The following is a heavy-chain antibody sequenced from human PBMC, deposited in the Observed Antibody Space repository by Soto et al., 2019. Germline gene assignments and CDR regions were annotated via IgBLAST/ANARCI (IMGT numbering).Heavy chain of an antibody. D-gene: IGHD3-3*01. J-gene: IGHJ4*02. Sequence: SDALSLSCTFAGFSITSFYNCVSWVRQPAVKCLEWIGYIYYSGHTYYNPSLKSRLTISVDTSKNHFSMKLSSVTAADTAVYYCARTYWSGWATRLFDSWGQGALVTVSS. CDR2: IYYSGHT. CDR3: ARTYWSGWATRLFDS. CDR1: GFSITSFYNC. V-gene: IGHV4-30-4*01.